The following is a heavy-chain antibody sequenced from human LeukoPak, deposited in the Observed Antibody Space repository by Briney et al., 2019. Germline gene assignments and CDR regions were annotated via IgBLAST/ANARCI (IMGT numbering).Heavy chain of an antibody. CDR3: ARACSSTSCYTVGAFDY. V-gene: IGHV3-7*04. Sequence: QPGGSLRLSCAASGFTFSSYWMSWVRQAPGKGLEWVANIKQDGSEKYYVDSVKGRFTISRDNAKNSLYLQVNSLRAEDTAVYYCARACSSTSCYTVGAFDYWGQGTLVTVSS. CDR2: IKQDGSEK. D-gene: IGHD2-2*02. CDR1: GFTFSSYW. J-gene: IGHJ4*02.